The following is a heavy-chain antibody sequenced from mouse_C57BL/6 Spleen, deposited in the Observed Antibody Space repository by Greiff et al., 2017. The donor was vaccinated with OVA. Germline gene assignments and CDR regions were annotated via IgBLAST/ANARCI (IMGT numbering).Heavy chain of an antibody. CDR2: INPYNGDT. CDR1: GYSFTGYF. D-gene: IGHD2-4*01. CDR3: ARVTLRRGYYFDY. V-gene: IGHV1-20*01. J-gene: IGHJ2*01. Sequence: EVQLQQSGPELVKPGDSVKISCKASGYSFTGYFMNWVMQSHGKSLEWIGRINPYNGDTFYNQKFKGKATLTVDKSSSTAHMELRSLTSEDSAVYYCARVTLRRGYYFDYWGQGTTLTVSS.